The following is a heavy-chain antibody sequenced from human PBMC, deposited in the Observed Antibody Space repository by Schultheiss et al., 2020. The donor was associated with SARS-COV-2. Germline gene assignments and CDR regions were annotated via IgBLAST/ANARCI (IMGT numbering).Heavy chain of an antibody. V-gene: IGHV1-69*05. CDR1: GGTFSSYA. CDR2: IIPIFGTA. J-gene: IGHJ1*01. D-gene: IGHD6-13*01. CDR3: ARDTASGGSTWYLYFQH. Sequence: SVKVSCKASGGTFSSYAISWVRQAPGQGLEWMGGIIPIFGTANYAQKLQGRVTMTTDTSTSTAYMGLRSLRSDDTAVYYCARDTASGGSTWYLYFQHWGQGTLVTVSS.